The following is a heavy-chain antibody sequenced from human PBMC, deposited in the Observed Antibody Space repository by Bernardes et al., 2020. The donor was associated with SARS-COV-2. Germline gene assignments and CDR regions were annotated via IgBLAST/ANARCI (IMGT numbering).Heavy chain of an antibody. D-gene: IGHD3-9*01. CDR2: IGPSSRDI. CDR3: ARRLIFEARAGLDY. CDR1: GFTYSSYS. Sequence: GGSLRLSCAVSGFTYSSYSMYWVRETPGKGLEWVSHIGPSSRDISYADSVKGRFTISRDDAENSLYLQMNSLTAEDTAVYYCARRLIFEARAGLDYWGQGTLVTVSS. V-gene: IGHV3-21*05. J-gene: IGHJ4*02.